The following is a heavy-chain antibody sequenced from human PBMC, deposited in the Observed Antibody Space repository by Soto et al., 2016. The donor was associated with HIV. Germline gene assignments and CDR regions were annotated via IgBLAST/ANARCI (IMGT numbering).Heavy chain of an antibody. J-gene: IGHJ3*01. CDR3: ARVRSGRISSAFDV. Sequence: QVQLVQSGAGVTKPGASLKVSCKTSGYSFVTYDINWVRQAAGQGLEWMGWMNPKTGNTGYAQKFQGRVTITRESAINTAYMELTSVTSEDTAVYYCARVRSGRISSAFDVWGQGTMVTVSS. D-gene: IGHD1-26*01. CDR2: MNPKTGNT. CDR1: GYSFVTYD. V-gene: IGHV1-8*03.